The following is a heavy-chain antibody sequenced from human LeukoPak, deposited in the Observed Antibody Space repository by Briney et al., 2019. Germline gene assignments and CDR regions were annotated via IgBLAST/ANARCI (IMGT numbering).Heavy chain of an antibody. V-gene: IGHV3-33*01. Sequence: GRSLRLSCAASGFTFSYHGMHWIRQAPGKGLEWVAVIWNDGTNKYYADSVKGRFTISRDNSKNTLYLQMNSLRAEDTATYYCARAVGDYGLFDYWGQGTLVTVSS. CDR2: IWNDGTNK. D-gene: IGHD4-17*01. CDR3: ARAVGDYGLFDY. CDR1: GFTFSYHG. J-gene: IGHJ4*02.